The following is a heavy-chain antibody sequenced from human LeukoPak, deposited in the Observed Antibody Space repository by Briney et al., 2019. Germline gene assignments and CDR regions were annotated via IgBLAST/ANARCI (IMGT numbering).Heavy chain of an antibody. CDR2: FGGSGGGP. J-gene: IGHJ4*02. V-gene: IGHV3-23*01. Sequence: GGSLRLSCAASGFSFSIYAMNWVRQAPGKGLEWVSSFGGSGGGPWHAASVKGRFSISRDNSKNTLYLQMSSLSDEDTAVYYCATARGATVNGPADYWGEGIVVTVSS. CDR1: GFSFSIYA. CDR3: ATARGATVNGPADY. D-gene: IGHD2-8*01.